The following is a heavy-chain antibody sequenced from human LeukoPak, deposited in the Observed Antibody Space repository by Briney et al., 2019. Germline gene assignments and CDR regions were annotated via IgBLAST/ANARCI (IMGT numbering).Heavy chain of an antibody. J-gene: IGHJ6*02. D-gene: IGHD3-9*01. CDR3: TRDLMDYDVSTGLHHYYMDV. CDR1: GFTFSSYW. CDR2: INGDGRNI. V-gene: IGHV3-74*01. Sequence: PGGSLRLSCVASGFTFSSYWMHWVRHDPRKGLVWVSRINGDGRNINYADSVRGRFTISRDNAKNTLYLQMNTLRVEDTAVHYCTRDLMDYDVSTGLHHYYMDVWGQGTTVTVSS.